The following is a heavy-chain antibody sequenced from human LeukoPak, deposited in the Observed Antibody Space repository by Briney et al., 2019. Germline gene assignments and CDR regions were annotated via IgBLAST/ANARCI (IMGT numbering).Heavy chain of an antibody. CDR2: IYYSGST. D-gene: IGHD6-13*01. CDR1: GGSISSSSYY. J-gene: IGHJ5*02. CDR3: ARLKQHSWFDP. V-gene: IGHV4-39*01. Sequence: SETLSLTCTVSGGSISSSSYYWGWIRQPPGKGLEWIGSIYYSGSTYYNPSLKSRVTISVDTSKNQFSLKLSSVTAADTAVYYCARLKQHSWFDPWGQGTLVTVSS.